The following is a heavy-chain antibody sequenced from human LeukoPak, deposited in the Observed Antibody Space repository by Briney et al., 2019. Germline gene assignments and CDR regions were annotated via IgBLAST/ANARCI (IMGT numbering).Heavy chain of an antibody. J-gene: IGHJ5*02. CDR3: ARARLWFGELSWWSGPDSPHNWFDP. CDR1: GGSISSGDYY. Sequence: SETLSLTCTVSGGSISSGDYYWSWIRQPPGKGLEWIGYIYYSGSTYNNPSLKSRVTISVDTSKNQFSLKLSSVTAADTAVYYCARARLWFGELSWWSGPDSPHNWFDPWGQGTLVTVSS. D-gene: IGHD3-10*01. V-gene: IGHV4-30-4*01. CDR2: IYYSGST.